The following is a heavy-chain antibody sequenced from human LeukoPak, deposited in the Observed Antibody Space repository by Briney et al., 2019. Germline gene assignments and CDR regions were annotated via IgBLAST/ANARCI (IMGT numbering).Heavy chain of an antibody. V-gene: IGHV1-18*01. J-gene: IGHJ3*02. Sequence: GASVKVSCKASGYTFFSYGINWVRQAPGQGLEWMGWISAHNGHTSYAQKFQGRVTLTTDTSTSTASMDLRSLTSDDTAVYYCARDKAPQGDYGDYDLPLQDAIDIWGQGTMVTVSS. CDR1: GYTFFSYG. CDR3: ARDKAPQGDYGDYDLPLQDAIDI. D-gene: IGHD4-17*01. CDR2: ISAHNGHT.